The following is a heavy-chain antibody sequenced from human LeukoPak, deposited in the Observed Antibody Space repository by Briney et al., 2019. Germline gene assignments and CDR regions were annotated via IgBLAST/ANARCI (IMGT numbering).Heavy chain of an antibody. J-gene: IGHJ4*02. CDR2: LGTNGDST. CDR3: ASIVVVPAAFDY. V-gene: IGHV3-23*01. CDR1: GFTFYSYA. Sequence: GGSLRLSCAASGFTFYSYAMTWVRQAPGKGLEWVSALGTNGDSTYYADSVKGRFTISRDNSKNTLYLQMNSLRAEDTAVYYCASIVVVPAAFDYWGQGTLVTVSS. D-gene: IGHD2-2*01.